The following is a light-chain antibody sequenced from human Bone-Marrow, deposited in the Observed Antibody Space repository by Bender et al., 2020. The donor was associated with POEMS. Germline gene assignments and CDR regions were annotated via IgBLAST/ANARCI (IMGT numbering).Light chain of an antibody. CDR3: QAWDTNIVI. Sequence: SYDVTQPFSVSVSPGQTATIPCSGEKLGDKYVSWYQQKPGQSPVLVIYQHSRRPSGIPERFSGSKSANTVTLTIRGTQAMDEADYYCQAWDTNIVIFGGGTKLTVL. CDR2: QHS. CDR1: KLGDKY. V-gene: IGLV3-1*01. J-gene: IGLJ2*01.